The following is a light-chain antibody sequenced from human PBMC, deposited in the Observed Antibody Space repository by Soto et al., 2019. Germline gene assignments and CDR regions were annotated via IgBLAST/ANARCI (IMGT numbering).Light chain of an antibody. J-gene: IGKJ1*01. CDR1: QGISSW. Sequence: DIQMTQSPSSVDASVGDRVTITCRASQGISSWLVWYQQKPGKAPKLLIYATSSLQSGVPSRFSGSGYGTDFTLTITSSLHEDVAKYYCHQANGFQWTGGRGTKVVFK. CDR3: HQANGFQWT. CDR2: ATS. V-gene: IGKV1-12*01.